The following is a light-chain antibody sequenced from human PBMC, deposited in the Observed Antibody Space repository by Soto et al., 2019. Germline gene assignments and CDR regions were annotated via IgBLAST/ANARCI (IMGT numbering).Light chain of an antibody. Sequence: EIVLTQSPDTLSLSPGERATLSCRASQSVSSNYLAWYQQKPGQAPRLLIYGASSRATGIPDRFSGSGSGTDFTLTISRLEPEDFAVYYSQQYGSSRTFGQGTKVEIK. CDR1: QSVSSNY. V-gene: IGKV3-20*01. CDR2: GAS. J-gene: IGKJ1*01. CDR3: QQYGSSRT.